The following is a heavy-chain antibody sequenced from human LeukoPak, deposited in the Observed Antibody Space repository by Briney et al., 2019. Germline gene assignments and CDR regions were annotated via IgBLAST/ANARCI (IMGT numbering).Heavy chain of an antibody. CDR3: ARQRYSDY. D-gene: IGHD1-1*01. CDR2: IKEDGSGN. Sequence: GGSLRLSCAVSGFTSSRYWMTWVRQAPGKGLEWVANIKEDGSGNSYVESVKGRFTISRDNAKNSLYLQLNSLRAEDTAVYFCARQRYSDYWGQGTLVAVSS. V-gene: IGHV3-7*01. J-gene: IGHJ4*02. CDR1: GFTSSRYW.